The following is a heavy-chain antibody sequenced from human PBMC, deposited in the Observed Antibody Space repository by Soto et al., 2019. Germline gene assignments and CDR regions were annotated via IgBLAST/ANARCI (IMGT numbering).Heavy chain of an antibody. CDR1: RFTFCSYN. CDR3: ARVVHFDSSGFGL. V-gene: IGHV3-21*01. Sequence: PGGSLRLSCADSRFTFCSYNMNWVRQSPGKGLEWVSSISSSSSYIYYADSVKGRFTISRDNAKNALYLQMNSLRAEETAVYYCARVVHFDSSGFGLWGQGTMVTVSS. CDR2: ISSSSSYI. D-gene: IGHD3-22*01. J-gene: IGHJ3*01.